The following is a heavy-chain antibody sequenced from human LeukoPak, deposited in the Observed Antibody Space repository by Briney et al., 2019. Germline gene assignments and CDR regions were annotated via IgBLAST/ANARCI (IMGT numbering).Heavy chain of an antibody. CDR2: IIPIFGTA. CDR3: ARGHFDWLLPYYYYYYMDV. CDR1: GSTFSSYA. D-gene: IGHD3-9*01. J-gene: IGHJ6*03. Sequence: GSSVKVSCKASGSTFSSYAISWVRQAPGQGLEWMGGIIPIFGTANYAQKFQGRVTITADESTSTAYMELSSLRSEDTAVYYCARGHFDWLLPYYYYYYMDVWGKGTTVTVSS. V-gene: IGHV1-69*01.